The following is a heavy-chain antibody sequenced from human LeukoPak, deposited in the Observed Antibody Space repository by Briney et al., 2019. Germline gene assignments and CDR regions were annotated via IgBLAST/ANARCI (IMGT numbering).Heavy chain of an antibody. CDR2: ITGSDGST. V-gene: IGHV3-23*01. J-gene: IGHJ4*02. Sequence: PGGSLRLSCAASGFTFTSYAMSWVRQAPGKGPVWDSGITGSDGSTYYAESVKGRFTISRDNSKNTLYLQMSSLRAEDTAVYDCAKVSGGGWLFDYWGQGALVTVSS. CDR1: GFTFTSYA. CDR3: AKVSGGGWLFDY. D-gene: IGHD6-19*01.